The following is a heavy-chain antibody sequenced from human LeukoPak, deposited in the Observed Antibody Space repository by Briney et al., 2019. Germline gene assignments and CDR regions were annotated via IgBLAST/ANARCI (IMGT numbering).Heavy chain of an antibody. J-gene: IGHJ4*02. CDR2: IKQDGSEK. Sequence: GGSLRLSCAASGFTFSSYWMSWVRQAPGKGLEWVANIKQDGSEKYYVDSVKGRFTISRDNAKNSLYLQMNSLRAEDTAVYYCAKDRSYYGSGSYLVYWGQGTLVTVSS. CDR1: GFTFSSYW. CDR3: AKDRSYYGSGSYLVY. V-gene: IGHV3-7*03. D-gene: IGHD3-10*01.